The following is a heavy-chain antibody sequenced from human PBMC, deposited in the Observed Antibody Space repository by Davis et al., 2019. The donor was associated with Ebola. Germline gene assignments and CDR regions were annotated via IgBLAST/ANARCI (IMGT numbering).Heavy chain of an antibody. CDR2: ISSSGSTI. Sequence: GESLKISCAASGFTFSSYSMNWVRQAPGKGLEWVSYISSSGSTIYYADSVKGRFTISRDNAKNSLYLQMNSLRAEDTAVYYCAREVRGGYEFDYWGQGTLVTVSP. J-gene: IGHJ4*02. CDR3: AREVRGGYEFDY. V-gene: IGHV3-48*04. D-gene: IGHD5-12*01. CDR1: GFTFSSYS.